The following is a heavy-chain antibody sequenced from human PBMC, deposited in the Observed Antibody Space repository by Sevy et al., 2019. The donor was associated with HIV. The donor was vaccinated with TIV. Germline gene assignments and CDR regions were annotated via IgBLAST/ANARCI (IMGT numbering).Heavy chain of an antibody. Sequence: GGSLRLSCAASGFTFSSYGMHWVRQAPGKGLEWVAVISYDGSNKYYADSVKGRFTISIDNSKNTLYLQMNSLRAEDTAVYYCAKEGSYYAHFDYWGQGTLVTVSS. CDR2: ISYDGSNK. V-gene: IGHV3-30*18. CDR3: AKEGSYYAHFDY. J-gene: IGHJ4*02. CDR1: GFTFSSYG. D-gene: IGHD3-10*01.